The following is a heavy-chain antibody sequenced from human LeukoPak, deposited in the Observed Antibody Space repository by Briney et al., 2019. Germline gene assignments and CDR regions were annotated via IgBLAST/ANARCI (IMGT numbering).Heavy chain of an antibody. D-gene: IGHD3-9*01. CDR3: AREGILTGYFVFDY. Sequence: SETLSLTCAVYGGSFSGYYWSWIRQPPGKGLEWIGEINHSGSTNYNPSLKSRVTISVDTSKNQFSLKLSSVTAADTAVYYCAREGILTGYFVFDYWGQGTLVTVSS. J-gene: IGHJ4*02. V-gene: IGHV4-34*01. CDR2: INHSGST. CDR1: GGSFSGYY.